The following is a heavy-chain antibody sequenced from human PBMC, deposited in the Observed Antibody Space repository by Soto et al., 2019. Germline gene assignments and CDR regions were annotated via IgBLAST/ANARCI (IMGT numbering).Heavy chain of an antibody. D-gene: IGHD3-3*01. Sequence: SETLSLTCTVSGGSISSGGYYWSWIRQHPGKGLEWIGYIYYSGSTYYNPSLKSRVTISVDTSKNQFSLKLSSVTAADTAVYYCARVLADTGPYYLDYWGQGTLVTVSS. CDR2: IYYSGST. V-gene: IGHV4-31*03. J-gene: IGHJ4*02. CDR3: ARVLADTGPYYLDY. CDR1: GGSISSGGYY.